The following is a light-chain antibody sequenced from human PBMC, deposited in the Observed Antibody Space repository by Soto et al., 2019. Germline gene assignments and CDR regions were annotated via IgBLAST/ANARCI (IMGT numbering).Light chain of an antibody. Sequence: EVVLTQSPGTLSLSPGERATLSCRASRNINGNYLGWYQLKRGQAPRLLIYGTSTRATDIPDRFSGSGSGTDFTLTISRLEPQDFAVYYCQQYGSSPWQFGQGTKVGIK. CDR1: RNINGNY. V-gene: IGKV3-20*01. J-gene: IGKJ1*01. CDR3: QQYGSSPWQ. CDR2: GTS.